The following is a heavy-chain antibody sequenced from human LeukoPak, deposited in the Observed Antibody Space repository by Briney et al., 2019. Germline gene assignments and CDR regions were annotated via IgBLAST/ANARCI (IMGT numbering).Heavy chain of an antibody. D-gene: IGHD4-17*01. CDR3: AREGTTVTTPDY. CDR2: IIPIFGTA. CDR1: GGTFSSYA. V-gene: IGHV1-69*05. Sequence: SVKVSCKASGGTFSSYAIRWLRQAPGQGLEWMGRIIPIFGTANYAQKFQGRVTITTDESTSTAYMELSSLRSEDTAVYHCAREGTTVTTPDYWGQGTLVTVSS. J-gene: IGHJ4*02.